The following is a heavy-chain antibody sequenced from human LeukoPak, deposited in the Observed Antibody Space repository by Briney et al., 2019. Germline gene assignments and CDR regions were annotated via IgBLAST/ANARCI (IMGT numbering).Heavy chain of an antibody. J-gene: IGHJ4*02. D-gene: IGHD2/OR15-2a*01. CDR2: ISSTGSTI. CDR3: ARAREGAFHTSFDY. Sequence: PGGSLRLSCAASGFTFSDYYMSWIRQAPGKGLEWFSYISSTGSTIYYADSVKGRFTISRDNAKNSLFLQMNSLRAEDTAVYYCARAREGAFHTSFDYWGQGTLVTVSS. CDR1: GFTFSDYY. V-gene: IGHV3-11*04.